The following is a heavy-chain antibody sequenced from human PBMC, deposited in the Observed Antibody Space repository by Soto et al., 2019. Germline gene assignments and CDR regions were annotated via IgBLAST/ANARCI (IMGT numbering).Heavy chain of an antibody. D-gene: IGHD2-21*02. CDR3: ARHLSYCGGDCYSLDY. J-gene: IGHJ4*02. CDR1: GGSISSYY. Sequence: SETLSRTCTVSGGSISSYYWSWIRQPPGKGLEWIGYIYYSASTDYSPSLKSRVTISVDTSKNQFSLNLSSVTAADTALYYCARHLSYCGGDCYSLDYWGQGTLVTVS. V-gene: IGHV4-59*08. CDR2: IYYSAST.